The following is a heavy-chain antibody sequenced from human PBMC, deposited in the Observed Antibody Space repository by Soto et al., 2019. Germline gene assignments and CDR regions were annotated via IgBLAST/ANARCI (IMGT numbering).Heavy chain of an antibody. CDR2: INGDGASL. J-gene: IGHJ6*02. V-gene: IGHV3-74*03. Sequence: EVRLEEAGGGFVKPGGSLRVSCSGSGFIFSSCWMHWVRQGPGKGLEWVSRINGDGASLAYADSVKGRFSISRDNVKNTLHLQMNSLGADDTAVYFCAREGSLGLDVWGRGTTVTVSS. CDR1: GFIFSSCW. CDR3: AREGSLGLDV. D-gene: IGHD3-10*01.